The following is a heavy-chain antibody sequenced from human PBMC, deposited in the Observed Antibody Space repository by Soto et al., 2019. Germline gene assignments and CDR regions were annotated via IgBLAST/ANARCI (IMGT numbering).Heavy chain of an antibody. D-gene: IGHD2-15*01. CDR2: IKSKTDGGTT. CDR1: GFTFSNAW. Sequence: GGSLRLSCAASGFTFSNAWMSWVRQAPGKGLEWVGRIKSKTDGGTTDYAAPVKGRFTISRDDSKNTLYLQMNSLKTEDTAVYYCTTEGLLGYCSGGSCYPSYYYYMDVWGKGTTVTVSS. J-gene: IGHJ6*03. CDR3: TTEGLLGYCSGGSCYPSYYYYMDV. V-gene: IGHV3-15*01.